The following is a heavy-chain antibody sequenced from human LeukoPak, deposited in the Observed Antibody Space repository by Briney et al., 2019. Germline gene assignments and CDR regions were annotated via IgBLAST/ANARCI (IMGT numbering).Heavy chain of an antibody. CDR3: ARGLSTRVRGVISNWFDP. CDR2: INHSGST. J-gene: IGHJ5*02. Sequence: SETLSLTCAVYGGSFSGYYLSWIRQPPGKGLEWIGEINHSGSTNYNPSLKSRVTISVDTSKNQFSLKLSSVTAADTAAYYCARGLSTRVRGVISNWFDPWGQGTLVTVSS. D-gene: IGHD3-10*01. V-gene: IGHV4-34*01. CDR1: GGSFSGYY.